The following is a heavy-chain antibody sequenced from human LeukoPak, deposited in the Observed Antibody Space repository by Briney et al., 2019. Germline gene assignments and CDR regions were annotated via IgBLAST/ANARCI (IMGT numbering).Heavy chain of an antibody. CDR2: ISYDGSNK. J-gene: IGHJ4*02. V-gene: IGHV3-30-3*01. CDR1: GFTFSSYA. Sequence: GGSLRLSCAASGFTFSSYATHWVRQAPGKGLEWVVVISYDGSNKYYADSVKGRFTISRDNSKNTLYLQMNSLRAEDTAVYYCARDRWELHETLLPCWGQGTLVTVSS. CDR3: ARDRWELHETLLPC. D-gene: IGHD1-26*01.